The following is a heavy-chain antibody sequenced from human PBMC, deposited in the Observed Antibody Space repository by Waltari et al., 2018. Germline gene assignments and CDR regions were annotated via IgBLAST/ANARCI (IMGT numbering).Heavy chain of an antibody. CDR1: GFTFDDYA. CDR3: AEDRYSGSFGAFDI. CDR2: ISWDGGST. V-gene: IGHV3-43D*03. J-gene: IGHJ3*02. Sequence: EVQLVESGGVVVQPGGSLRLSCAASGFTFDDYAMHWVRQAPGKGLEWVSLISWDGGSTYYADSVKGRFTISRDNSKNSLYLQMNSLRAEDTALYYCAEDRYSGSFGAFDIWGQGTMVTVSS. D-gene: IGHD1-26*01.